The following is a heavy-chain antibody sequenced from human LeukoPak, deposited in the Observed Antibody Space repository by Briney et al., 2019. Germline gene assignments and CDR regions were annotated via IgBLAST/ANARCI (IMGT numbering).Heavy chain of an antibody. V-gene: IGHV3-74*01. CDR1: GFTFSSYW. D-gene: IGHD1-26*01. Sequence: GGSLRLSCAASGFTFSSYWMHRVRQAPGKGLVWVSRINTDGSSTSYADSVKGRFTISRDSAKNTLYMQMKSLRAEDTAVYYCARDHTLGSYFDYWGQGTLVTVSS. CDR2: INTDGSST. CDR3: ARDHTLGSYFDY. J-gene: IGHJ4*02.